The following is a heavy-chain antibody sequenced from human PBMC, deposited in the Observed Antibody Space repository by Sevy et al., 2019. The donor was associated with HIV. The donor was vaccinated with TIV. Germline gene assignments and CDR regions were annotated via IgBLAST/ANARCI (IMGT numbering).Heavy chain of an antibody. J-gene: IGHJ6*02. CDR3: ARGGGRTDWGMDV. D-gene: IGHD1-1*01. CDR1: GGSISSYY. Sequence: SETLSLTCTVSGGSISSYYWSWIRQPPGKGLEWTGYISYSGSTNDNPSLRSRVTISIDTSKNQFSLRLSSVSAADTAVYYCARGGGRTDWGMDVWGPGTTVTVSS. V-gene: IGHV4-59*01. CDR2: ISYSGST.